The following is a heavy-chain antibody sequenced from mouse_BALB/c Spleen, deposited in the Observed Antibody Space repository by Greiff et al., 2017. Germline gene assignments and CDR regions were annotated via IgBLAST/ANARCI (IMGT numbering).Heavy chain of an antibody. V-gene: IGHV1-4*01. CDR3: ARSDYGYYFDY. Sequence: VKLVESGAELARPGASVKMSCKASGYTFTSYTMHWVKQRPGQGLEWIGYINPSSGYTNYNQKFKDKATLTADKSSSTAYMQLSSLTSEDSAVYYCARSDYGYYFDYWGQGTTLTVSS. D-gene: IGHD1-2*01. J-gene: IGHJ2*01. CDR1: GYTFTSYT. CDR2: INPSSGYT.